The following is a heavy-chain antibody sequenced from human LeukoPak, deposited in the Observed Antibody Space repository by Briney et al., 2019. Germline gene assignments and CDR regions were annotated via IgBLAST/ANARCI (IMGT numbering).Heavy chain of an antibody. Sequence: GGSLRLSCAASGFTLSSYSMNWVRQAPGKGLEWVSSISSSSSYIYYADSVKGRFTISRDNAKNSLYLQMNSLRAEDTAVYYCARDGHDYGGRGFDYWGQGTLVTVSS. CDR3: ARDGHDYGGRGFDY. CDR1: GFTLSSYS. CDR2: ISSSSSYI. V-gene: IGHV3-21*01. J-gene: IGHJ4*02. D-gene: IGHD4-23*01.